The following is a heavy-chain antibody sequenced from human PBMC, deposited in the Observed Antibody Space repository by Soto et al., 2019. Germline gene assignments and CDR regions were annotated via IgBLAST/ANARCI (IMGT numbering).Heavy chain of an antibody. V-gene: IGHV1-3*05. CDR2: INAGNGNT. J-gene: IGHJ6*02. CDR1: GYTFTRYA. Sequence: QVQLVQSGAEEKTPGASVKVSCKASGYTFTRYAMHWVRQAPGQRLEWMGWINAGNGNTKYSQKFQGRVTITRDTSASTADMELSSLRSEDTAVYYCARDPSYYGMDVWGQGTTVTVSS. CDR3: ARDPSYYGMDV.